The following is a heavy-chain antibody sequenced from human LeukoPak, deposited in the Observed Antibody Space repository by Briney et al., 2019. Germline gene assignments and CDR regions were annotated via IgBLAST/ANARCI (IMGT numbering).Heavy chain of an antibody. D-gene: IGHD3-3*01. V-gene: IGHV3-74*01. CDR3: ARADPFWSGYFQPSYYGMDV. Sequence: SGGSLRLSCAASGSTFSSYAMSWVRQAPGKGLVWVSRINSDGSSTSYADSVKGRFTISRDNAKNTLYLQMNSLRAEDTAVYYCARADPFWSGYFQPSYYGMDVWGQGTTVTVSS. CDR1: GSTFSSYA. J-gene: IGHJ6*02. CDR2: INSDGSST.